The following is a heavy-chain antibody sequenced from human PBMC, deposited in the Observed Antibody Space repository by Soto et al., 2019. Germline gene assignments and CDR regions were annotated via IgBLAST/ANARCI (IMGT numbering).Heavy chain of an antibody. CDR1: GSTIDDYA. Sequence: EVQVVESGGGLVQLGGSLTLSCVVSGSTIDDYAMHWVRQVPGKGLEWVSGIFWVGGGTGYADSVKGRFTISRDRAKNSLSLQMNSLRIEDTAVYYCGKDLGRGGLESWGQGTRVTVSS. CDR2: IFWVGGGT. D-gene: IGHD3-16*01. V-gene: IGHV3-9*01. CDR3: GKDLGRGGLES. J-gene: IGHJ4*02.